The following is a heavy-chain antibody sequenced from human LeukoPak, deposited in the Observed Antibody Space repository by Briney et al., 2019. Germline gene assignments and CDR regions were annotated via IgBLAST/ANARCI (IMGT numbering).Heavy chain of an antibody. CDR1: GFTVSSDY. V-gene: IGHV3-53*01. Sequence: QPGGSLRLSCAASGFTVSSDYMSWVRQAPGKGLEWVSVIYSGGSTYYADSVKGRFTISRDNSNNTLYLQMNSLKTEDTAVYYCTRVKWDLLYFDYWGQGTLVTVSS. CDR2: IYSGGST. CDR3: TRVKWDLLYFDY. J-gene: IGHJ4*02. D-gene: IGHD1-26*01.